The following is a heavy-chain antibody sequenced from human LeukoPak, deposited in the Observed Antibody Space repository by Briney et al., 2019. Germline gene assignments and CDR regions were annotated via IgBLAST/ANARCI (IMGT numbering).Heavy chain of an antibody. CDR3: ARDRGDYDSSGYYGYFDY. CDR1: GGSIRSHY. V-gene: IGHV4-59*11. D-gene: IGHD3-22*01. CDR2: IYYSGST. Sequence: KSSETLSLTCTVSGGSIRSHYWSWIRQPPGKGLEWIGYIYYSGSTNYNPSLKSRVTISVDTSKNQFSLKLSSVAAADTAVYYCARDRGDYDSSGYYGYFDYWGQGALVTVSS. J-gene: IGHJ4*02.